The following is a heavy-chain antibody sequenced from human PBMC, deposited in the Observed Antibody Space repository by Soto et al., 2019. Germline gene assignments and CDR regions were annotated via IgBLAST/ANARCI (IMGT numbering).Heavy chain of an antibody. J-gene: IGHJ6*02. CDR3: ARGRIAARPGNYYYYGIDV. CDR2: TYYRSKWYN. V-gene: IGHV6-1*01. Sequence: SQTLSLTCAISGDSVSSNSAAWNWIRQSPSRGLEWLGRTYYRSKWYNDYAVSVKSRITINPDTSKNQFSLQLNSVTPEDTAVYYCARGRIAARPGNYYYYGIDVWGQGTTVTVSS. D-gene: IGHD6-6*01. CDR1: GDSVSSNSAA.